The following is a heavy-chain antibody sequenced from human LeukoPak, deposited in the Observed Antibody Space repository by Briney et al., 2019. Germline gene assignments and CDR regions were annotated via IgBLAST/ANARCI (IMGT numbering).Heavy chain of an antibody. J-gene: IGHJ4*02. CDR2: ISGSGGST. Sequence: QAGGSLRLXCAASGFTRSSYAMSWVRQAPGKGLEWVSAISGSGGSTYYADSVKGRFTISRGNSKNTLYLQMNSLRAEDTAVYYCAKDSSSWYDPTSIDYWGQGTLVTVSS. CDR3: AKDSSSWYDPTSIDY. V-gene: IGHV3-23*01. CDR1: GFTRSSYA. D-gene: IGHD6-13*01.